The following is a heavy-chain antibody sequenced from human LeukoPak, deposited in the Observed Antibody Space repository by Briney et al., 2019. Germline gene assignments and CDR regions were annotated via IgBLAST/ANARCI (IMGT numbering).Heavy chain of an antibody. Sequence: PSETLSLTCVVSGSISSYYWTWIGQPPGKGLEWIGHSYFTGNPNYNPSLKSRVTISVDPPKNQFSLKLTSVTAADTAVYYCAGLRSTVAWASFDYWGQGILVTVSS. CDR1: GSISSYY. D-gene: IGHD4-23*01. CDR3: AGLRSTVAWASFDY. J-gene: IGHJ4*02. CDR2: SYFTGNP. V-gene: IGHV4-59*08.